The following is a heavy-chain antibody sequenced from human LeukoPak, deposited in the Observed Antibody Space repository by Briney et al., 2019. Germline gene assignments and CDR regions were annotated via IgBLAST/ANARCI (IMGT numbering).Heavy chain of an antibody. V-gene: IGHV3-7*01. CDR3: ARDPGSSAFDS. Sequence: GGSLRLSCAASGFTFSSYWMSWVRQTPEKGLEFVANINRDGGVRNYVDSVKGRFTISRENAENSLHLQMNSLRADDTAVYDCARDPGSSAFDSWGQGTLVTVSS. J-gene: IGHJ4*02. CDR1: GFTFSSYW. D-gene: IGHD5/OR15-5a*01. CDR2: INRDGGVR.